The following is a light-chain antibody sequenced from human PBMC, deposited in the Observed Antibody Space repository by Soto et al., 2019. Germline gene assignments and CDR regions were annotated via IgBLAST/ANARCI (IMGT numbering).Light chain of an antibody. CDR2: AAS. CDR3: QQSYSSPPT. V-gene: IGKV1-39*01. J-gene: IGKJ1*01. Sequence: DIQMTQSPSSLSASIGDTVTITCRASQSISNHLNWYQQKPGKAPKLLIFAASSLQSGVPSRFSGSRSGPDFTLTISSLQPEDFATYYCQQSYSSPPTFGQRTKVDIK. CDR1: QSISNH.